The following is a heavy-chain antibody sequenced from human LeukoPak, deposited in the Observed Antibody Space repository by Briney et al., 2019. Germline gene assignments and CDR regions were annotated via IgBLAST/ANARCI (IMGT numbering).Heavy chain of an antibody. CDR1: GGTFSNSA. CDR3: ARDRREEGGYYPRYWYFDL. D-gene: IGHD3-22*01. V-gene: IGHV1-69*04. CDR2: IPPSLGIA. J-gene: IGHJ2*01. Sequence: SVKVSCKASGGTFSNSAISWVRQAPGQGLEWMGRIPPSLGIAHYAQKFLGRVRITADKSTGTAVMDLSSLRYEDTAVYYCARDRREEGGYYPRYWYFDLWGRGTLVTVSS.